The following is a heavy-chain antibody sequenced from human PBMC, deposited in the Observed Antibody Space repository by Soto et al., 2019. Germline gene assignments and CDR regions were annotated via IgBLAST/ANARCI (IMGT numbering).Heavy chain of an antibody. Sequence: PGGSLRLSCAASGFTFSSYAMSWVRQAPGKGLEWVSAISGSGGSTYYADSVKGRFTISRGNSKNTLYLQMNSLRAEDTAVYYCAKSLFYYDSSGYYPTFDYWGQGTLVTVSS. CDR2: ISGSGGST. J-gene: IGHJ4*02. CDR3: AKSLFYYDSSGYYPTFDY. CDR1: GFTFSSYA. V-gene: IGHV3-23*01. D-gene: IGHD3-22*01.